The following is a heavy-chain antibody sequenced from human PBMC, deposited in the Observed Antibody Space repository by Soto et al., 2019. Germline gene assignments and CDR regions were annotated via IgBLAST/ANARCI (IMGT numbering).Heavy chain of an antibody. Sequence: GGSLRLSCEVSEVSPSPHSMFLVRQEPGKGLESVAVISGSGGVIHHVVSVRGRFTTSADHATTSVFLEMTGMRAEDTAMYNCSRAARHFVAVDHFDNWGQGTMVTVSS. CDR2: ISGSGGVI. J-gene: IGHJ3*02. D-gene: IGHD5-12*01. CDR3: SRAARHFVAVDHFDN. V-gene: IGHV3-21*01. CDR1: EVSPSPHS.